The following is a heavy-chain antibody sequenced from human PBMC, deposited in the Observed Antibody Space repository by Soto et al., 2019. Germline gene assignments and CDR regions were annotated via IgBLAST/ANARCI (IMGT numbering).Heavy chain of an antibody. J-gene: IGHJ4*02. D-gene: IGHD1-1*01. CDR3: ARSGDNYNLLDY. CDR1: GFTFSDYY. CDR2: SSDSGTFT. Sequence: LRLSCAASGFTFSDYYMSWIRQAPGKGLEWLSYSSDSGTFTRYADSVKGRFSISRDNAKNSLYLQINSLRGEDTAIYYCARSGDNYNLLDYWGQGTPVTVSS. V-gene: IGHV3-11*06.